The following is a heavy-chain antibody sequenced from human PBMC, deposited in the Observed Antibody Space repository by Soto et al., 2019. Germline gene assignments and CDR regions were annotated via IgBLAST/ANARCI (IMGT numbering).Heavy chain of an antibody. J-gene: IGHJ5*02. D-gene: IGHD3-3*01. Sequence: SETLSLTCAVYGGSFSGYYWSWIRQPPGKGLEWIGEINHSGSTNYNPSLKSRVTISVDTSKNQFSLKLSSVTAADTAVYYCARQSSRTILGVPFRGGNWFDPGGQGTLVTVSS. CDR1: GGSFSGYY. CDR3: ARQSSRTILGVPFRGGNWFDP. CDR2: INHSGST. V-gene: IGHV4-34*01.